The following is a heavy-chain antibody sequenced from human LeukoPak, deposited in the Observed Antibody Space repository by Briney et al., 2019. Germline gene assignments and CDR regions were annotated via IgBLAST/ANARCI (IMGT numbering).Heavy chain of an antibody. CDR1: GYRFAGYW. V-gene: IGHV5-51*01. CDR2: IYPGDSDT. CDR3: ARRTVGATTSWFDP. J-gene: IGHJ5*02. Sequence: GESLRISCKGSGYRFAGYWIGWVRQMPGKGLEWMGIIYPGDSDTRYSPSFQGQVTISADKSISTAYLQWSSLKASDTAMYYCARRTVGATTSWFDPWGQGTLVTVSS. D-gene: IGHD1-26*01.